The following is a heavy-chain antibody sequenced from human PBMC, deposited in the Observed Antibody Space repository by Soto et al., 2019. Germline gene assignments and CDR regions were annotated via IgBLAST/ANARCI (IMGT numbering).Heavy chain of an antibody. J-gene: IGHJ3*02. Sequence: QVQLQESGPGLLKPSQTLSLTCTVSGGSISSDGYYWSWIRQHPGKGLEWMGYIYNSGKTYYNPCLKGCFTISMETSKKQFSLNLSSVTAADTAVYYCAAGYFGVWLAFHIWGQGTMVTVSS. D-gene: IGHD2-15*01. CDR1: GGSISSDGYY. CDR3: AAGYFGVWLAFHI. V-gene: IGHV4-31*03. CDR2: IYNSGKT.